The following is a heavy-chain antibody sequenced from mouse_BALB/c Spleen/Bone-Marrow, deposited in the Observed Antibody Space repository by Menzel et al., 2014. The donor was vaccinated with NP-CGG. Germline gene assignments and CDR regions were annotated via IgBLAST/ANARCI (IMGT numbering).Heavy chain of an antibody. D-gene: IGHD2-1*01. CDR1: GFSLTSYG. CDR2: IWAGGST. J-gene: IGHJ4*01. Sequence: VQLQQSGPGLVAPSQSLSITCTVSGFSLTSYGVHWVRQPPGKGLEWLGVIWAGGSTNHNSALMSRLSISKDSSKSQVFLKMNSLQTDDTAMYYCARDENYYGNYGTMDYWGQGTSVTVSS. CDR3: ARDENYYGNYGTMDY. V-gene: IGHV2-9*02.